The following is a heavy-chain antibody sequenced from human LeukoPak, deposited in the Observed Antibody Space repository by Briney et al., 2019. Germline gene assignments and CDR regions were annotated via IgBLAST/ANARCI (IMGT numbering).Heavy chain of an antibody. CDR3: ARDLGADGYNLRSWFDP. CDR1: GGSISSGAYY. D-gene: IGHD5-24*01. V-gene: IGHV4-31*03. Sequence: SQTLSLTCTVSGGSISSGAYYWSWIRQHPGKGLEWIGYISYSGSTYYNPSLKSRVTISVDMSKNQFSLKLSSVTAADTAVYYCARDLGADGYNLRSWFDPWGQGTLVTVSS. J-gene: IGHJ5*02. CDR2: ISYSGST.